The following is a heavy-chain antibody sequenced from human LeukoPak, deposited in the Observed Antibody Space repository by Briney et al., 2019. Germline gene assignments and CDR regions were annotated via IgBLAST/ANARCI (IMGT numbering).Heavy chain of an antibody. CDR3: ARLIYYDSSGYLDY. J-gene: IGHJ4*02. D-gene: IGHD3-22*01. V-gene: IGHV4-34*01. Sequence: SETLSLTCAVYGGSFSSYYWSWIRQPPGKGLDWIGKINYSGGTNYNPSLKSRVTISVDMSKNQFSLKLSSVTAADTAVYYCARLIYYDSSGYLDYWGQGSLVTVSS. CDR2: INYSGGT. CDR1: GGSFSSYY.